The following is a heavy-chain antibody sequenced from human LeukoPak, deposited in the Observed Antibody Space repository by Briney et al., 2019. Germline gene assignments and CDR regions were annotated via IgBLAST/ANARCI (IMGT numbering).Heavy chain of an antibody. Sequence: GESLKISCKASGYSFTSYWIGWVRQMPGKGLEWVGIIYPGDSDTTYSPSFQGQVTFSADKSISTAYLQWTSLKASDTATYYCARRAVADSSDYWGQGTLVTVSS. V-gene: IGHV5-51*01. CDR3: ARRAVADSSDY. CDR1: GYSFTSYW. D-gene: IGHD6-19*01. CDR2: IYPGDSDT. J-gene: IGHJ4*02.